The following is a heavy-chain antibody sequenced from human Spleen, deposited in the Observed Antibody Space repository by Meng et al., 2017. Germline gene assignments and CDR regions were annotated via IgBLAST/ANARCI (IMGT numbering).Heavy chain of an antibody. CDR1: GFSLSTSGMR. J-gene: IGHJ3*02. D-gene: IGHD6-13*01. V-gene: IGHV2-70*01. CDR2: INWDDDK. CDR3: ARMEGWYYAFDI. Sequence: SGPTLVKPTQTLTLTCTFSGFSLSTSGMRASWIRQPPGKALEWLALINWDDDKYYSTSLKTRLTISKDTSKNQVVLTMTNVDPVDTATYYCARMEGWYYAFDIWGQGTMVTVSS.